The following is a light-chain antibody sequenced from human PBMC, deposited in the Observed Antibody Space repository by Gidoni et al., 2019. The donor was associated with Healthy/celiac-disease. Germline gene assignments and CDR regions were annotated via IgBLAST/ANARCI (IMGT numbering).Light chain of an antibody. CDR1: QSISSY. J-gene: IGKJ1*01. Sequence: DIQMTQSPSSLSASVGDRVTITCRASQSISSYLNWHQQKPGKAPKLLIYTASSLQSGVPSRFSGSGSGTDFTLTISSLQPEDFATYYCQQSYRTPPTFGQXTKVEIK. V-gene: IGKV1-39*01. CDR3: QQSYRTPPT. CDR2: TAS.